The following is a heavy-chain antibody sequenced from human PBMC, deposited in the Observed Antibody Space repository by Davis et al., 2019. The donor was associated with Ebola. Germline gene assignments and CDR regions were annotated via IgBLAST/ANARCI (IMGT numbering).Heavy chain of an antibody. CDR3: ARRGTSSWYAGWFDP. J-gene: IGHJ5*02. V-gene: IGHV4-39*01. CDR1: GGSISSSLYY. Sequence: MPSETLSPTCTLSGGSISSSLYYWSSIRQPPGKGLEWIGSIYQSGSTHYNPSLKSRVTISVDTSKNQFSLELSSVTAADTAMYYCARRGTSSWYAGWFDPWGQGTLVTVSS. CDR2: IYQSGST. D-gene: IGHD6-13*01.